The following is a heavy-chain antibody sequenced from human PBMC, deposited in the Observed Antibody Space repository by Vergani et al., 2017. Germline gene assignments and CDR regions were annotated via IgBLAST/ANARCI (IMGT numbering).Heavy chain of an antibody. D-gene: IGHD3-10*01. CDR1: GFTFSSYA. V-gene: IGHV3-30-3*01. J-gene: IGHJ4*02. CDR2: ISYDGSNK. Sequence: VQLVESGGGLVQPGGSLRLSCAASGFTFSSYAMHWVRQAPGKGLEWVAVISYDGSNKYYADSVKGRFTISRDNSKNTLYLQMNSLRAEDTAVYYCARNRGSGSYRPFDYWGQGTLVTVSS. CDR3: ARNRGSGSYRPFDY.